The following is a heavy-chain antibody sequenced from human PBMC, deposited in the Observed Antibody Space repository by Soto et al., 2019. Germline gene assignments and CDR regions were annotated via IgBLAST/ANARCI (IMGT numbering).Heavy chain of an antibody. D-gene: IGHD3-10*01. J-gene: IGHJ4*02. CDR3: ARDSSYFDV. CDR2: IDTSGTST. V-gene: IGHV3-74*01. Sequence: GESLKISCGASGFTFTNFWMHWVRQVPGKGLVWVSRIDTSGTSTSYADSVKGRFTISRDNAKRTVTLQMNSLRAEDTGVYYCARDSSYFDVWSPGSLVTVSS. CDR1: GFTFTNFW.